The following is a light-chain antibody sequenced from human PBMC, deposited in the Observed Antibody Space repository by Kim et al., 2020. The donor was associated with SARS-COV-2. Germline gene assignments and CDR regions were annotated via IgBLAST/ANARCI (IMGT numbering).Light chain of an antibody. J-gene: IGLJ2*01. CDR3: GAWDDKLSGPA. V-gene: IGLV1-44*01. CDR1: DSDIGGYA. Sequence: GPSASISRSGSDSDIGGYAVNWYQLHPGAAPKLLIYYYSPRPSGIPVRFSGSKSGPSASLAISGLRSEAGAEYFCGAWDDKLSGPAFGGGTQLTVL. CDR2: YYS.